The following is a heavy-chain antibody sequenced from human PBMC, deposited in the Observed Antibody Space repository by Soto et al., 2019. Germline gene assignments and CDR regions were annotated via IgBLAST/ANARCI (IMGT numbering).Heavy chain of an antibody. J-gene: IGHJ4*02. Sequence: PSETLSLTCTVSGGSISSGGYYWSWIRQHPGKGLEWIGYIYYSGSTYYNPSLKSRVTISVDTSKNQFSLKLSSVTAADTAVYYCARGLEEYSSSQRFDYWGQGTLVTVSS. CDR2: IYYSGST. CDR1: GGSISSGGYY. CDR3: ARGLEEYSSSQRFDY. D-gene: IGHD6-6*01. V-gene: IGHV4-31*03.